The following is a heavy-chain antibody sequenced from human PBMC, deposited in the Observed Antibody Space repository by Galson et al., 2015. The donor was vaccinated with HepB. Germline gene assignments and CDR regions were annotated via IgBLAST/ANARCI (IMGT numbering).Heavy chain of an antibody. CDR3: ARGPPGTVLFGAFDI. Sequence: SLRLSCAASGFTFSSYGMHWVRQAPGKGLEWVAVIWYDGSNKYYADSVKGRFTISRDNSKNTLYLQMNSLRAEDTAVYYCARGPPGTVLFGAFDIWGQGTMVTVSS. J-gene: IGHJ3*02. CDR2: IWYDGSNK. D-gene: IGHD1-1*01. V-gene: IGHV3-33*01. CDR1: GFTFSSYG.